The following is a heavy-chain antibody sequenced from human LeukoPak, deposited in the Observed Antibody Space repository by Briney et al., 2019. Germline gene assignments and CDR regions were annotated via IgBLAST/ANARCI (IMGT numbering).Heavy chain of an antibody. V-gene: IGHV1-69*05. Sequence: SVKVSCKASGGTFSSYAISWVRQAPGQGLEWMGGTIPIFGTANYAQKFQGRVTITTDESTSTAYMELSSLRSEDTAVYYCARGGEEDIVVVPAAMYRYYYYYMDVWGKGTTVTVSS. CDR1: GGTFSSYA. D-gene: IGHD2-2*01. J-gene: IGHJ6*03. CDR3: ARGGEEDIVVVPAAMYRYYYYYMDV. CDR2: TIPIFGTA.